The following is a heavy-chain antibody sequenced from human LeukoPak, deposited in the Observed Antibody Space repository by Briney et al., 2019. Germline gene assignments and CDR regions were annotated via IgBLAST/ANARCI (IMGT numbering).Heavy chain of an antibody. J-gene: IGHJ3*02. CDR1: GDSISTSNSY. CDR3: ARDSTIDAFDI. CDR2: IYYSGST. Sequence: SETLSLTCAVSGDSISTSNSYWGWIRRPPGKGLEWIGSIYYSGSTYYNPSLKSRVTISVDTSKNQFSLKLSSVTAADTAVYYCARDSTIDAFDIWGQGTMVTVSS. D-gene: IGHD3-3*02. V-gene: IGHV4-39*07.